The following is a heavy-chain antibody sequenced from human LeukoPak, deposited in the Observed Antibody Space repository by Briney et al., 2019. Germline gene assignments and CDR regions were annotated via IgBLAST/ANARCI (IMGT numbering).Heavy chain of an antibody. D-gene: IGHD3-22*01. CDR2: ISWNSGSI. J-gene: IGHJ4*02. Sequence: GGSLRLSCAASGFTFDDYAMHWVRQAPGKGLEWVSGISWNSGSIGYADSVKGRFTISRDNAKNSLYLQMNSLRAEDTALYYCAKGFYYDSSGYYFDYWGQGTLVTVSS. CDR3: AKGFYYDSSGYYFDY. CDR1: GFTFDDYA. V-gene: IGHV3-9*01.